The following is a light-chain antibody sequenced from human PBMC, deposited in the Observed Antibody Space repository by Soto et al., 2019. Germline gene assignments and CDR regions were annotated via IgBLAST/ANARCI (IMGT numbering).Light chain of an antibody. Sequence: QSVLTQPPSASGTPGQSVTISCTGTSSDIGGYNYVSWYQQHPGKAPKLMIYEVSKRPSGVPARFSASKSGNTASLTVSGLQPGDEADYYCSSDAASNDLGVSGPGTKVTVL. CDR3: SSDAASNDLGV. J-gene: IGLJ1*01. CDR2: EVS. CDR1: SSDIGGYNY. V-gene: IGLV2-8*01.